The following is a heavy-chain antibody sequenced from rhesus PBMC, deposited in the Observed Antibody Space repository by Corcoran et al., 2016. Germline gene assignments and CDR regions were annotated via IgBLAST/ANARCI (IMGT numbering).Heavy chain of an antibody. CDR1: GGSISDSYY. V-gene: IGHV4S9*01. J-gene: IGHJ5-1*01. CDR2: IYGNSAST. Sequence: QVQLQESGPGLVKPSETLSLTCAVSGGSISDSYYWNWIRQPPGKGLEGIGNIYGNSASTYYNPSLKSRVTISKDTSKNQFFLKLSSVTAADTAVYYCARDRYNRFDVWGAGVLVTVSS. CDR3: ARDRYNRFDV.